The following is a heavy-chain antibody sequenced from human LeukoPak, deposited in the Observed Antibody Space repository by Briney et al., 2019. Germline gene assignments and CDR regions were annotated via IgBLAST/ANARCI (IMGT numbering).Heavy chain of an antibody. V-gene: IGHV4-59*11. CDR1: GGSISSHY. D-gene: IGHD2-15*01. CDR3: ANGYCSGGSCYPEYFQH. J-gene: IGHJ1*01. CDR2: IYYSGST. Sequence: SETLSLTCTVSGGSISSHYWSWIRQPPGKGLEWIGYIYYSGSTNYNPSLKSRVTISVDTSKNQFSLKLSSVTAADPAVYYCANGYCSGGSCYPEYFQHWGQGTLVTVSS.